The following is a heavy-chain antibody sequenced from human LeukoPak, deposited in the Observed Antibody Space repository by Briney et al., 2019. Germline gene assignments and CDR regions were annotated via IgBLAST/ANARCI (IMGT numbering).Heavy chain of an antibody. V-gene: IGHV3-30*02. J-gene: IGHJ5*02. CDR1: GFTFSDYA. CDR2: IRYDGTNK. CDR3: AKVGPLNQNWFDP. Sequence: PGGSLRLSCAASGFTFSDYAMHWVRQAPGKGLEWVALIRYDGTNKYYADSVEGRFTISRDNSKNTLYLQMNSLRAEDTAVYYCAKVGPLNQNWFDPWGQGTLVTVSS. D-gene: IGHD1-26*01.